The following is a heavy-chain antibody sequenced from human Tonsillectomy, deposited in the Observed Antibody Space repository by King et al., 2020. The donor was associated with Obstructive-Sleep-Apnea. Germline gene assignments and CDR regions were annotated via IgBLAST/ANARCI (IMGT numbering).Heavy chain of an antibody. J-gene: IGHJ4*02. CDR3: AGDYYGSGSYPNLDY. CDR2: IYYSGST. CDR1: GGSISSSSYY. V-gene: IGHV4-39*07. Sequence: QLQESGPGLVKPSETLSLTCTVSGGSISSSSYYWGWIRQPPGKGLEWIGSIYYSGSTYYNPSLKSRVTISVDTSKNQFSLKLSSVTAAETAVYYCAGDYYGSGSYPNLDYWGQGTLVTVSS. D-gene: IGHD3-10*01.